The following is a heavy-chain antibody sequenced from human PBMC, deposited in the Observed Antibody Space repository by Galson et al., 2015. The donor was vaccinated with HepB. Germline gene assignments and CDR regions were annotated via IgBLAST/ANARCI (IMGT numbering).Heavy chain of an antibody. J-gene: IGHJ4*02. V-gene: IGHV3-48*03. Sequence: SLRISCAASGFSLSTFEMNWVRQAPGKGLEWVSYISSSGSVMSYADSVEGRFTISRDNPKHSLYLQMSSLRAEDTAVYYCARPDCRGGGCYLDYWGQGTLVTVSS. D-gene: IGHD2-15*01. CDR2: ISSSGSVM. CDR3: ARPDCRGGGCYLDY. CDR1: GFSLSTFE.